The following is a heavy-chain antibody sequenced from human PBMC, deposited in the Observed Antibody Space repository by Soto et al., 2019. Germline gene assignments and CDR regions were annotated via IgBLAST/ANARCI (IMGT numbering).Heavy chain of an antibody. Sequence: ETLSLTCTVSGASISGFYWSWIRKSAGKGLEWIGRIYATGTTDYNPSLKSRVMMSVDTSKKQFSLKLRSVTAADTAVYYCVRDGTKTLRDWFDPWGQGISVTVSS. CDR2: IYATGTT. D-gene: IGHD1-1*01. CDR3: VRDGTKTLRDWFDP. V-gene: IGHV4-4*07. J-gene: IGHJ5*02. CDR1: GASISGFY.